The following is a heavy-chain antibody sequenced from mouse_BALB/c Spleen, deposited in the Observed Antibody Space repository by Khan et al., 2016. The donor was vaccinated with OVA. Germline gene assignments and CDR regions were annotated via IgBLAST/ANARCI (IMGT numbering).Heavy chain of an antibody. CDR1: GYSITSGYG. D-gene: IGHD1-2*01. CDR2: ISYSGST. J-gene: IGHJ2*01. CDR3: ARTARIKY. Sequence: EVKLLESGPGLVKPSQSLSLTCTVTGYSITSGYGWNWIRQFPGNKLEWMGYISYSGSTNYNPSLKSRISNTRDTSKKQFFLQLNSVTTEDTATYYCARTARIKYWGQGTTLTVSS. V-gene: IGHV3-2*02.